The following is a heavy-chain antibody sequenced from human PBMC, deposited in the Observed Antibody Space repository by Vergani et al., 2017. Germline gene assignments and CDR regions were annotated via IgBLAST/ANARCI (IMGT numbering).Heavy chain of an antibody. D-gene: IGHD3-22*01. CDR2: VDPSDSYT. Sequence: EVQLVQSGAEVKKPGESLRISCKGSGYSFTSYWISWVRQMPGKGLEWMGRVDPSDSYTNYSPSFQGHVTISADKSISTAYLQWSSLKASDTAMYYCARVGWSYYDXSGYYYAQGGWFDPWGQGTLVTVYS. J-gene: IGHJ5*02. CDR3: ARVGWSYYDXSGYYYAQGGWFDP. V-gene: IGHV5-10-1*03. CDR1: GYSFTSYW.